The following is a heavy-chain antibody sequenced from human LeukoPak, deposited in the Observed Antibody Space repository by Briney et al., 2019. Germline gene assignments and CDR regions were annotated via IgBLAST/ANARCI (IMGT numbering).Heavy chain of an antibody. CDR2: IWYDGSNK. J-gene: IGHJ6*02. CDR3: TRDLMDYDVSTGLHHYYMDV. D-gene: IGHD3-9*01. CDR1: GFTFSSNG. Sequence: GGSLRLSCVASGFTFSSNGMHWVRQAPGKGLEWVAVIWYDGSNKYYADSVKGRFTISRDNSKNTLYLQMNTLRVEDTAVYYCTRDLMDYDVSTGLHHYYMDVWGQGTTVTVSS. V-gene: IGHV3-33*01.